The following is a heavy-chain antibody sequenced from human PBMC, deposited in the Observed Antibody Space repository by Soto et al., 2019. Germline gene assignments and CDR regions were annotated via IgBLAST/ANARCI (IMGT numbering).Heavy chain of an antibody. D-gene: IGHD2-21*01. CDR1: GGTFSNLV. V-gene: IGHV1-69*13. CDR2: NIPIFGTA. Sequence: SVKVSCKASGGTFSNLVISWVRQAPGQGLEWMGGNIPIFGTANYAQKFQGRVTIIADESTGTTYMELTRLRSEETAGYYCARAPILVGQTTYENHFGYWDQGTLVSVSS. J-gene: IGHJ4*02. CDR3: ARAPILVGQTTYENHFGY.